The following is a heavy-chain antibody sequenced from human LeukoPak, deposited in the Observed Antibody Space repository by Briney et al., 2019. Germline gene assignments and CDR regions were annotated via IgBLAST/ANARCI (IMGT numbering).Heavy chain of an antibody. J-gene: IGHJ4*02. CDR1: GFTFSSYG. Sequence: GESLKISCAASGFTFSSYGMHWVRQAPGKGLEWVAFIRYDGSNKYYADSVKGRFTISRDNSKNTLYLQMNSLRAEDTAVYYCARLGAPYYYDSSGYYHDYWGQGTLVTVSS. CDR3: ARLGAPYYYDSSGYYHDY. V-gene: IGHV3-30*02. D-gene: IGHD3-22*01. CDR2: IRYDGSNK.